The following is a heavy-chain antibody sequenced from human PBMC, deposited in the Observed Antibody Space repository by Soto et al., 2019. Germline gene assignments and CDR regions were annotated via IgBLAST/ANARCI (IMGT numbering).Heavy chain of an antibody. CDR2: IYWDDDK. J-gene: IGHJ4*02. Sequence: QLTLKESGPTLVKPTQTLTLTCTFSGFSLSTSGVGVGWIRQPPGKALEWLALIYWDDDKRYSPSLKSRLTITKDTSKSQVVLTLNSMDPVDTAIYYCAHSSCDSSGYTYYFDYWGQGTLVTVSS. V-gene: IGHV2-5*02. CDR3: AHSSCDSSGYTYYFDY. CDR1: GFSLSTSGVG. D-gene: IGHD3-22*01.